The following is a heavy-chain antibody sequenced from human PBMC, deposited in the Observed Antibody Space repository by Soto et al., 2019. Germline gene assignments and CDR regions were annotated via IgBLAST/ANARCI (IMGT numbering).Heavy chain of an antibody. D-gene: IGHD2-15*01. CDR1: GYSFTSYW. CDR3: ARQPHGWYYGMDV. Sequence: PGESLKISCKGSGYSFTSYWIGWARQMPGKGLKWMGIIYPGDSDTRYSPSFQGQVTISADKSISTAYLQWSSLKASDSAMYYCARQPHGWYYGMDVWGQGTTVTVSS. J-gene: IGHJ6*02. CDR2: IYPGDSDT. V-gene: IGHV5-51*01.